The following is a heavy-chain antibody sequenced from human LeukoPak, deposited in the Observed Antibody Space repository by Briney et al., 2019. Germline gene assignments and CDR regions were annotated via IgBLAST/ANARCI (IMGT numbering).Heavy chain of an antibody. D-gene: IGHD3-22*01. CDR1: GFTFSSYS. J-gene: IGHJ1*01. CDR3: ARGLYPDYYVSSGSSPPEH. CDR2: ISSSGSYI. Sequence: GSLRLSCAASGFTFSSYSMNWVRRAPGKGLEWVSSISSSGSYIYYADSMQGRFTISRDNSKNSLFLQMNSLRAEDTAVYYCARGLYPDYYVSSGSSPPEHWGQGTLVTVSS. V-gene: IGHV3-21*01.